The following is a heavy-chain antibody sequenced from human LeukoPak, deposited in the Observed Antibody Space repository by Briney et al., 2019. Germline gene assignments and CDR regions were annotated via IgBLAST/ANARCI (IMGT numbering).Heavy chain of an antibody. D-gene: IGHD3-10*01. Sequence: SETLSLTCAVSGGPFSGYFWSWIRQSSGKGLEWLGEIHNSGTTNYNPSLNNRVTISEDTSKNQFYLNLSSVTAADTAIYYCARRYYYNLGSFPFDFWGQGTLVTFSS. V-gene: IGHV4-34*01. J-gene: IGHJ4*02. CDR2: IHNSGTT. CDR3: ARRYYYNLGSFPFDF. CDR1: GGPFSGYF.